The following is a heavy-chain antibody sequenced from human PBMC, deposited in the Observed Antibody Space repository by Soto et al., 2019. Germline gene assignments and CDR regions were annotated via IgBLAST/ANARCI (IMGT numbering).Heavy chain of an antibody. CDR2: IYPGDSDT. CDR1: GYSFTSYW. V-gene: IGHV5-51*01. J-gene: IGHJ5*02. CDR3: ARLTTTGRVVVVAATPEWFDP. D-gene: IGHD2-15*01. Sequence: GESLKISCKGSGYSFTSYWIGWVRQMPGKGLEWMGIIYPGDSDTRYSPSFQGQVAISADKSISTAYLQWSSLKASDTAMYYCARLTTTGRVVVVAATPEWFDPWGQGTLVTVSS.